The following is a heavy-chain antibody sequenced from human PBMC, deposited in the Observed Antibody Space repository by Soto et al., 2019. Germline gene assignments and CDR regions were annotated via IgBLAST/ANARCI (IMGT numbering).Heavy chain of an antibody. CDR2: IYYSGST. CDR3: ARGEYYYDSSGYLSP. Sequence: PSETLSLTCTVSGGSISSYCWSWIRQPPGKGLEWIGYIYYSGSTNYNPSLKSRVTISVDTSKNQFSLKLSSVTAADTAVYYCARGEYYYDSSGYLSPWGQGTLVTVSS. J-gene: IGHJ5*02. V-gene: IGHV4-59*01. D-gene: IGHD3-22*01. CDR1: GGSISSYC.